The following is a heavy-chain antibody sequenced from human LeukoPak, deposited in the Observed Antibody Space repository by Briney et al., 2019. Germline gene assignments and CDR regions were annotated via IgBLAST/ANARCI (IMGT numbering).Heavy chain of an antibody. J-gene: IGHJ4*02. CDR1: GYTFTGYS. D-gene: IGHD3-10*01. V-gene: IGHV1-2*02. CDR3: VRESTGDLSFDH. CDR2: INPNSGGT. Sequence: ASVKVSCKASGYTFTGYSMHWVRQAPGQGLEWMGWINPNSGGTNYAQKFLGRVTMTRDMSISTGYMELSSLRSDDTAVYYCVRESTGDLSFDHWGQGTLVTVSS.